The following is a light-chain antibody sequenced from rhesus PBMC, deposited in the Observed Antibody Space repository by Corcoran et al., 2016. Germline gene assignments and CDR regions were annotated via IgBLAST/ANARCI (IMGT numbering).Light chain of an antibody. CDR2: GVS. J-gene: IGLJ6*01. V-gene: IGLV2S7*01. CDR3: CSYTTSSTV. CDR1: SRDVGGYNY. Sequence: QAAPTQPPSVSGSPGQAVTISCTGTSRDVGGYNYVSWYQQHPGKAPKLMIYGVSKRPSGVSDRFSGSKSGNTASLTISGLQAEDEADYYCCSYTTSSTVFGSGTKLTVL.